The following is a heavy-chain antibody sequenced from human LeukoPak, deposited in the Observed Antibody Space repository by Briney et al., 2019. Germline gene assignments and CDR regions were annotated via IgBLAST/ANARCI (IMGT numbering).Heavy chain of an antibody. J-gene: IGHJ4*02. Sequence: GGSLRLSCAASGFTFSSYWMHWVRHAPGKGLVWVSRINSDGSSTSYADSVKGRFTISRDNAKNTLYLQMNSLRAEDTAVYYCARGNYYDSSGYYYVMGGFDYWGQGTLVSVSS. D-gene: IGHD3-22*01. V-gene: IGHV3-74*01. CDR2: INSDGSST. CDR3: ARGNYYDSSGYYYVMGGFDY. CDR1: GFTFSSYW.